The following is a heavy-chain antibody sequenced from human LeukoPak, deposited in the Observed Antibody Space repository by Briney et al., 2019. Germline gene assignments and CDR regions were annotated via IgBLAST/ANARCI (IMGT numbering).Heavy chain of an antibody. Sequence: PGGSLRLSCATSGFTFSDYYMSWIRQAPGKGLEWVSYISSSGSPIYYADSVKGRFTISRDNAKNSLLLQMNSLRAEDTAVYYCARGGEMATQLFFYLDYWGQGTLVTVSS. CDR3: ARGGEMATQLFFYLDY. J-gene: IGHJ4*02. D-gene: IGHD5-24*01. V-gene: IGHV3-11*04. CDR1: GFTFSDYY. CDR2: ISSSGSPI.